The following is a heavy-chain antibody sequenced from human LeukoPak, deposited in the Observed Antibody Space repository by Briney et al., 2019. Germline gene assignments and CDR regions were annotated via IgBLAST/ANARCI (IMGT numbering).Heavy chain of an antibody. CDR3: TLSPTGYYYDYSE. D-gene: IGHD3-22*01. Sequence: GWAVRLSCAGSGCPFSVAWMSEVRQARGKGVEGVGLIKSKRDGGTTVYGGSVKGRSTISRDDSNTTLFLQINYLKTEDTAVYYCTLSPTGYYYDYSEWGQGTLVTVSS. CDR1: GCPFSVAW. J-gene: IGHJ4*02. CDR2: IKSKRDGGTT. V-gene: IGHV3-15*01.